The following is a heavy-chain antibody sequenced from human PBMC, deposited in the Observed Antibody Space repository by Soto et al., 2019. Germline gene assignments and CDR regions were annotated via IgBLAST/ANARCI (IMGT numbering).Heavy chain of an antibody. CDR3: GQLLRDYGLGHERASYCNP. Sequence: QITLKESGPTLVRPTQTLTLTCTFSGFSLSTTGVGVGWIRQPPGKALEWLALIYWDDDKRYSPSLKSRLTITKDTSKNEVILTMTNMNPLDTVTYYCGQLLRDYGLGHERASYCNPWSQGTMVTVSS. CDR1: GFSLSTTGVG. J-gene: IGHJ5*02. D-gene: IGHD3-10*01. CDR2: IYWDDDK. V-gene: IGHV2-5*02.